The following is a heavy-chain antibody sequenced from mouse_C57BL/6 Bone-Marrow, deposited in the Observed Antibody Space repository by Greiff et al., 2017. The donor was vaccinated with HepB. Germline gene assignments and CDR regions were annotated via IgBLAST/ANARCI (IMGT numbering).Heavy chain of an antibody. J-gene: IGHJ3*01. CDR2: IWRGGST. CDR3: ATLTSWFAY. V-gene: IGHV2-5*01. CDR1: GFSLTSYG. Sequence: VKLMESGPGLVQPSQSLSITCTVSGFSLTSYGVHWVRQSPGKGLEWLGVIWRGGSTDYNAAFMSRLSITKDTSKSQVFYKMNSLQADDTAIYYCATLTSWFAYWGQGTLVTVSA.